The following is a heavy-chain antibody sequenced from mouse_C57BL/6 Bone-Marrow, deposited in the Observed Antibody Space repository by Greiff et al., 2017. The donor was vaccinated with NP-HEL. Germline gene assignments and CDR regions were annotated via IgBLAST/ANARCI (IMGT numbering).Heavy chain of an antibody. J-gene: IGHJ4*01. Sequence: VKLQQSGAELVRPGTSVKMSCKASGYTFTNYWIGWAKQRPGHGLEWIGDIYPGGGYTNYNEKFKGKATLTADKSSRTAYMQFSSLTSEDSAIYYCARSRLRRGYAMDYWGQGTSVTVSS. D-gene: IGHD2-4*01. CDR3: ARSRLRRGYAMDY. CDR2: IYPGGGYT. V-gene: IGHV1-63*01. CDR1: GYTFTNYW.